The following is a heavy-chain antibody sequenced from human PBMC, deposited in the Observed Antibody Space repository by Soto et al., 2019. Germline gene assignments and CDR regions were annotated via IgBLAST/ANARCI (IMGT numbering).Heavy chain of an antibody. CDR3: AREAGFGELYYFDY. J-gene: IGHJ4*02. Sequence: QVQLQESGPGLVKPSQTLSLTCTVSGGSISSGGYYWSWIRQHPGKGLEWIGYIYYSGSTYYNPSLTSRVTRSVDTSKNQFSLKLSSVTAADTAVYYCAREAGFGELYYFDYWGQGTLVTVSS. CDR2: IYYSGST. V-gene: IGHV4-31*03. CDR1: GGSISSGGYY. D-gene: IGHD3-10*01.